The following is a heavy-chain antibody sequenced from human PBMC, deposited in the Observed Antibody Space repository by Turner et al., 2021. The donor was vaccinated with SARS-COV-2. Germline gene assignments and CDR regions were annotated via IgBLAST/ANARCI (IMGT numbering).Heavy chain of an antibody. D-gene: IGHD3-22*01. CDR1: GFTFSNYW. Sequence: EVQLVESGGGLVQSGGSLRLSCEASGFTFSNYWMHWVRQAPGKGLVWVSRINSDGSATSYADSVKGRFTISRDNAKNTVYLQMNSLRADDTAVYYCVRISSYYDRGYFDLWGRGTLVTVSS. CDR3: VRISSYYDRGYFDL. CDR2: INSDGSAT. J-gene: IGHJ2*01. V-gene: IGHV3-74*02.